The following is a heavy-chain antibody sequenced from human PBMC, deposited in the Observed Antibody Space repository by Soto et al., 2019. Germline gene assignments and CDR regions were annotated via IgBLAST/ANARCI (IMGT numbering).Heavy chain of an antibody. Sequence: GASVKVSCKASGYTFITYYMHWVRQAPGQGLEWMGLINPSGGSTSYAQKFQGRVTMTRDTSTSTVFMELSSLRSEDTAVYYCARDLVRGLVAYYYGLDVWGQGTTVTVSS. CDR2: INPSGGST. J-gene: IGHJ6*02. CDR3: ARDLVRGLVAYYYGLDV. V-gene: IGHV1-46*01. CDR1: GYTFITYY. D-gene: IGHD3-10*01.